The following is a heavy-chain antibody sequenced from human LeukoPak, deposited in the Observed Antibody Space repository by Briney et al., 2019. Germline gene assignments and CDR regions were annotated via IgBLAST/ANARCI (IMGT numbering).Heavy chain of an antibody. D-gene: IGHD3-10*01. J-gene: IGHJ6*03. CDR1: GFSFSSYW. CDR3: ARLSAYYYGSYFYYYMDV. V-gene: IGHV3-7*01. CDR2: INQVESEK. Sequence: GGSLRLSCEASGFSFSSYWMTWVRQAPGKGPEWVANINQVESEKYSVDSVKGRFTISRDNAKNSVYLQMKNLRAEDTALYYCARLSAYYYGSYFYYYMDVWGKGTTVTVSS.